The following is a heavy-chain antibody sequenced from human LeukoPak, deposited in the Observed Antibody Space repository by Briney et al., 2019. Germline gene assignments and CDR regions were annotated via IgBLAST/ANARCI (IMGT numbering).Heavy chain of an antibody. Sequence: PGTPLRLSCVASGLTFRNYGFHWVRQAPGKGLELVAIIYSGGGTTKYYAESVKDRFTITRDDSRDTLYLQMNSLRAEDTAVYYCVVILVPGGVWHFDLWGRGTLVTVSS. V-gene: IGHV3-33*03. CDR1: GLTFRNYG. CDR3: VVILVPGGVWHFDL. CDR2: IYSGGGTTK. D-gene: IGHD2-2*01. J-gene: IGHJ2*01.